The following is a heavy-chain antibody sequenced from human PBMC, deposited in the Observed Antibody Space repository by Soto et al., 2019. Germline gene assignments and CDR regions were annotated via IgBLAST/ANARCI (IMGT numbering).Heavy chain of an antibody. D-gene: IGHD5-12*01. V-gene: IGHV3-9*01. J-gene: IGHJ4*02. CDR2: ISWNSGSI. Sequence: EVQLVESGGGLVQPGRSLRLSCAASGFTFDDYAMHWVRQAPGKGLEWVSGISWNSGSIGYADSVKGRFTISRDNAKNSLYLQMNSLRDEDTALYDCAKFTGDGYNLGYWGQGTLVTVSS. CDR1: GFTFDDYA. CDR3: AKFTGDGYNLGY.